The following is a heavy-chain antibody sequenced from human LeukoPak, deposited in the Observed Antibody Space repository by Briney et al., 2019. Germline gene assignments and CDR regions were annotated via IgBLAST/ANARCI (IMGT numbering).Heavy chain of an antibody. J-gene: IGHJ6*02. V-gene: IGHV3-11*01. Sequence: NPGGSLRLSCAASGFTFRDYNMNWVRQAPGKGLEWVSYITNGGSTIHHADSVKGRFTISRDNAKKTLYLQMNSLRAEDTAVYYCARSIGLTGVGVDVWGQGTTVTVSS. CDR2: ITNGGSTI. CDR3: ARSIGLTGVGVDV. CDR1: GFTFRDYN. D-gene: IGHD3-9*01.